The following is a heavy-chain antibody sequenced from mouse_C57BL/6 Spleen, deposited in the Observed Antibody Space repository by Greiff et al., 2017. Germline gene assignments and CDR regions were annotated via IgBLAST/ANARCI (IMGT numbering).Heavy chain of an antibody. J-gene: IGHJ2*01. D-gene: IGHD3-2*02. V-gene: IGHV1-53*01. CDR2: INPSNGGT. CDR3: ARPPAQAWYFDY. CDR1: GYTFTSYW. Sequence: VQLQQPGTELVKPGASVKLSCKASGYTFTSYWMHWVKQRPGQGLEWIGNINPSNGGTNYNEKFKSKATLTVDKSSSTAYMQLSSRTSEDSAVYYWARPPAQAWYFDYWGQGTTLTVSS.